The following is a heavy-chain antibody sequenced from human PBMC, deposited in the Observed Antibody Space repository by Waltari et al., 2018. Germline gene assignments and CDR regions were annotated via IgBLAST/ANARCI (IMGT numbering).Heavy chain of an antibody. CDR3: ARDRGRGLYLDP. Sequence: QLQLQESGPGLVKPSGTLSLICAVSGDSMTSGNLWNWVRQSPGTGLEWIGQVHDNGKTNYNPSFAGRVTISRYTSTYHVSLRMTPATAADTALYYCARDRGRGLYLDPWGQGILVTVSP. V-gene: IGHV4-4*02. CDR2: VHDNGKT. D-gene: IGHD2-15*01. CDR1: GDSMTSGNL. J-gene: IGHJ5*02.